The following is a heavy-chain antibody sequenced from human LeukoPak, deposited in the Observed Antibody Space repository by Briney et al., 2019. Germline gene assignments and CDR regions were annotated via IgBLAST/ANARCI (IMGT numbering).Heavy chain of an antibody. D-gene: IGHD1-26*01. Sequence: ASVKVSCKASGYTFTSYAMHWVRQAPGQGLEWMGWISAYNGNTNYAQKLQGRVTMTTDTSTSTAYMELRSLRSDDTAVYYCATNAYSGSYDWFDPWGQGTLVTVSS. V-gene: IGHV1-18*01. J-gene: IGHJ5*02. CDR3: ATNAYSGSYDWFDP. CDR2: ISAYNGNT. CDR1: GYTFTSYA.